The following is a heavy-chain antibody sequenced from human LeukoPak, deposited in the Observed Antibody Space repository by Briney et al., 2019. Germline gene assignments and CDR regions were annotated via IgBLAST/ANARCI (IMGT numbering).Heavy chain of an antibody. CDR2: INHSGTT. D-gene: IGHD3/OR15-3a*01. CDR3: ARGGLANYFDY. CDR1: GGSFSGYY. J-gene: IGHJ4*02. V-gene: IGHV4-34*01. Sequence: SETLSLTCVVYGGSFSGYYWSWIRQPPGKGLEWIGEINHSGTTNYNPSLKSRVTISVDTSKNQSALELTSVTAADTAVYYWARGGLANYFDYWGQGTLVRVPS.